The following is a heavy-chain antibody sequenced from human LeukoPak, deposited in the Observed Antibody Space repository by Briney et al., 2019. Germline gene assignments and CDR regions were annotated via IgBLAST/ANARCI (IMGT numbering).Heavy chain of an antibody. J-gene: IGHJ5*02. V-gene: IGHV1-2*04. CDR2: INPNRGGT. D-gene: IGHD2-2*01. CDR1: GYTFTGYY. CDR3: ARSAPTSYCSSTSCYEGWFDP. Sequence: ASVKVSCKASGYTFTGYYMHWVRQAPGQGLEWMGWINPNRGGTNYAQKFQGWVTMTRDTSISTAYMELSRLRSDDTAVYYCARSAPTSYCSSTSCYEGWFDPWGQGTLVTVSS.